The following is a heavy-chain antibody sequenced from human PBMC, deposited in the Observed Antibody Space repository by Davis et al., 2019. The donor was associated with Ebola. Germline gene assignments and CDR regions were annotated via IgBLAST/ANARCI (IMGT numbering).Heavy chain of an antibody. V-gene: IGHV1-46*01. CDR3: ATTADLAAPQHYYYYGMDV. D-gene: IGHD6-6*01. CDR1: GYTFTSYY. CDR2: INPSGGST. J-gene: IGHJ6*02. Sequence: ASVKVSCKASGYTFTSYYMHWVRQAPGQGLEWMGIINPSGGSTSYAQKFQGRVTMTEDTSTDTAYMELSSLRSEDTAVYYCATTADLAAPQHYYYYGMDVWGQGTTVTVSS.